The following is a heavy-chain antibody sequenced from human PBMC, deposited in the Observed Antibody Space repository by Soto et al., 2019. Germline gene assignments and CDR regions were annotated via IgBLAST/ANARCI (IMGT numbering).Heavy chain of an antibody. CDR2: INHSGSA. D-gene: IGHD3-3*01. Sequence: SETLSLTCVVCGGCFSGYLWSWFRQPPGKGLEWIGEINHSGSANYNPSLKGRVTISVDTSKNQFSLKLTSVTAADTAVYYCAGWAVGIMIFGVPKDYWSQGTQVTVSS. CDR1: GGCFSGYL. V-gene: IGHV4-34*01. CDR3: AGWAVGIMIFGVPKDY. J-gene: IGHJ4*02.